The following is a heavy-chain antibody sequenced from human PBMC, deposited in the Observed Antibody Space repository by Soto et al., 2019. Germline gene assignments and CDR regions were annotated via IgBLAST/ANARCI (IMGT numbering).Heavy chain of an antibody. CDR3: AKGTYSSGWYCKAFDV. V-gene: IGHV3-9*01. CDR2: MSWNGGSL. CDR1: GFTFDDYA. J-gene: IGHJ3*01. D-gene: IGHD6-19*01. Sequence: EVQLVESGGGLVQPGRSVRLSCAASGFTFDDYAMHWVRQAPGKGLEWVSGMSWNGGSLGYADSVKGRFTISRDNAKNSLDLQMNSLRPEDTALYYCAKGTYSSGWYCKAFDVWGQGTMVTVSS.